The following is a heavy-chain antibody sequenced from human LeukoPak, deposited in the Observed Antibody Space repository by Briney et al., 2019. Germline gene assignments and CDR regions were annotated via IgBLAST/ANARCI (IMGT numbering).Heavy chain of an antibody. V-gene: IGHV1-8*01. Sequence: ASVKVSCKASGYTFTSYDINWVRQATGQGLEWMGRMNPNSGNTGYAQKFQGRVTITRNTSISTAYMELSSLRPEDTAVYYCARVQTPGGLFYYYYYMDVWGKGTTVTVSS. CDR2: MNPNSGNT. CDR3: ARVQTPGGLFYYYYYMDV. D-gene: IGHD3-10*01. CDR1: GYTFTSYD. J-gene: IGHJ6*03.